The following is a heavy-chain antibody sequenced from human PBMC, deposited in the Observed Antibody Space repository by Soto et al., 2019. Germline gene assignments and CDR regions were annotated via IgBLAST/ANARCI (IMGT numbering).Heavy chain of an antibody. CDR3: ARDFTKSSSWPYYFDY. V-gene: IGHV1-18*01. CDR2: VIAYSGST. D-gene: IGHD6-13*01. J-gene: IGHJ4*02. CDR1: GYTFTTYG. Sequence: QVPLVQSGAEAKKPGASVKISCKASGYTFTTYGISWVRQAPGQGLEWMGWVIAYSGSTKFAQKLQGRVTMTTDTSTTTAYMDLRSLTSDDTAVYYCARDFTKSSSWPYYFDYWGQGTLGTV.